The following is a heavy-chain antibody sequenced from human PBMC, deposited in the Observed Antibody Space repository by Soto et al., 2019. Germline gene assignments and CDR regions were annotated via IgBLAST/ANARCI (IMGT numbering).Heavy chain of an antibody. CDR1: GGSISSYY. D-gene: IGHD3-22*01. CDR3: ARGTTHDYDSSGYFFFDY. Sequence: KTSETLSLTCTVSGGSISSYYWSWIRQPPGKGLEWIGYIYYSGSTNYNPSLKSRVTISVDTSKNQFSLKLSSVTAADTAVYYCARGTTHDYDSSGYFFFDYWGQGTLVTVPQ. CDR2: IYYSGST. J-gene: IGHJ4*02. V-gene: IGHV4-59*01.